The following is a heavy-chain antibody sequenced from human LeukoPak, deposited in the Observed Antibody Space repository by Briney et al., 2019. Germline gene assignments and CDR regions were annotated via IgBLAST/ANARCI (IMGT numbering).Heavy chain of an antibody. J-gene: IGHJ4*02. D-gene: IGHD2-21*02. V-gene: IGHV3-30*04. CDR2: ISYDGSNK. Sequence: GGSLRLSCAASGFTFSRYAMHWVCQAPGKGLEWVAVISYDGSNKYYADSVKGRFTISRDNSKNTLYLQMNSLRAEDTAVYYCARRGVTAIPFDYWGQGTLVTVSS. CDR1: GFTFSRYA. CDR3: ARRGVTAIPFDY.